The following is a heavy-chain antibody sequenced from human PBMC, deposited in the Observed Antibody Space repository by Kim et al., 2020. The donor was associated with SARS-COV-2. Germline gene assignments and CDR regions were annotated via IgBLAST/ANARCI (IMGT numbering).Heavy chain of an antibody. CDR1: GYIFTSIA. CDR2: MNTNTGNP. V-gene: IGHV7-4-1*02. J-gene: IGHJ2*01. CDR3: ATRYSTSYFDL. Sequence: ASVKVSCKASGYIFTSIAMNWVRQAPGQGLEWMGWMNTNTGNPTYAQGFTGRFVFSVDTSVSTAYLQISSLRTEDTAVYYCATRYSTSYFDLWGRGTLVTVSS. D-gene: IGHD6-13*01.